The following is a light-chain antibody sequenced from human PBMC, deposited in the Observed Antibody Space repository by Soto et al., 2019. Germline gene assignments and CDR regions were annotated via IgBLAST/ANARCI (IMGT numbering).Light chain of an antibody. CDR1: NVGSKS. V-gene: IGLV3-21*02. CDR3: QVWDSSSDHFDV. Sequence: SYELAQPPSVSVAPGQSARITCGGNNVGSKSVHWYQQKPGQAPVLVVYEDSDRPSGIPERFSGSNSGNTATLTISRVEAGDEADYYWQVWDSSSDHFDVFGTGTKVTVL. J-gene: IGLJ1*01. CDR2: EDS.